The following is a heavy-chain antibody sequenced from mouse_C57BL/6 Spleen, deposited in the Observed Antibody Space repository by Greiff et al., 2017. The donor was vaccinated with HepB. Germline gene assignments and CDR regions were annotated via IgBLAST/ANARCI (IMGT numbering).Heavy chain of an antibody. Sequence: DVHLVESGGGLVQPKGSLKLSCAASGFSFNTYAMNWVRQAPGKGLEWVARIRSKSNNYATYYADSVKDRFTISRDDSESMLYLQMNNLKTEATGMYYCVDSWFAYWGQGTRVTVSA. CDR1: GFSFNTYA. CDR2: IRSKSNNYAT. D-gene: IGHD2-13*01. CDR3: VDSWFAY. V-gene: IGHV10-1*01. J-gene: IGHJ3*01.